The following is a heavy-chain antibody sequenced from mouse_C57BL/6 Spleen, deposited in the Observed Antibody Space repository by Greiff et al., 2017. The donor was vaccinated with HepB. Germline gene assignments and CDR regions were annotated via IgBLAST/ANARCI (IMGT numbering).Heavy chain of an antibody. CDR1: GFSLSTSGMG. J-gene: IGHJ4*01. CDR3: ARRTVDAMDY. V-gene: IGHV8-12*01. Sequence: QVTLKECGPGILQSSQTLSLTCSFSGFSLSTSGMGVSWIRQPSGKGLEWLAHIYWDDDKRYNPSLKSRLTISKDTSRNQVFLKITSVDTADTATYYCARRTVDAMDYWGQGTSVTVSS. D-gene: IGHD1-1*01. CDR2: IYWDDDK.